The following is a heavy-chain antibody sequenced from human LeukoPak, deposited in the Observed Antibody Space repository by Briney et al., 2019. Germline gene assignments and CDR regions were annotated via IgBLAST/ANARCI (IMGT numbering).Heavy chain of an antibody. J-gene: IGHJ4*02. CDR2: ISYDGSNN. Sequence: GGTLRLSCAASGFTFSSYGMHWVRQAPGKGLEWVAVISYDGSNNYYADSVKGRFTISRDNSKNTLFLQMNSLRAEDTAVYYCAKVGLTVTTILDYFDYWGQGTLVTVSS. CDR3: AKVGLTVTTILDYFDY. CDR1: GFTFSSYG. V-gene: IGHV3-30*18. D-gene: IGHD4-11*01.